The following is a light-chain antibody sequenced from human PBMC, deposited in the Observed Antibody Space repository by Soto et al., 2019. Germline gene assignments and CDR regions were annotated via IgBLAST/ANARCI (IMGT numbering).Light chain of an antibody. CDR2: GAS. J-gene: IGKJ2*01. CDR3: QHYGRSPPYT. Sequence: EIVLAQSPGTLSLSPGERATLSCRASQSVSSSYLAWYQQRPGQAPRLLIYGASSRATGIPDRFSGSGSGTDFTLTIGRLXPEDFAVYYCQHYGRSPPYTFGQGTKVDIK. V-gene: IGKV3-20*01. CDR1: QSVSSSY.